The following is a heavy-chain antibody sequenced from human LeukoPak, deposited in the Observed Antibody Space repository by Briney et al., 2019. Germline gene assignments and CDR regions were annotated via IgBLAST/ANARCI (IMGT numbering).Heavy chain of an antibody. Sequence: SVRVSCKASGGTFSSYAISWVRQAPGQGLEWMGRIIPIFGIANYAQKFQGRVTITADKSTSTAYMELSSLRSEDTAVYYCARGRDTAMVTSLGYFDYWGQGTLVTVSS. D-gene: IGHD5-18*01. CDR3: ARGRDTAMVTSLGYFDY. J-gene: IGHJ4*02. CDR1: GGTFSSYA. CDR2: IIPIFGIA. V-gene: IGHV1-69*04.